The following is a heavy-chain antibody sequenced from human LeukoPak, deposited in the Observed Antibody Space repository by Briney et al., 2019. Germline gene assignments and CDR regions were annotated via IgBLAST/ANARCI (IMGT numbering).Heavy chain of an antibody. V-gene: IGHV1-69*05. CDR1: GGTFSSYA. J-gene: IGHJ5*02. CDR3: ARVVVPAAPYNWFDP. CDR2: IIPIFGTA. D-gene: IGHD2-2*01. Sequence: SVKVSCKASGGTFSSYAISWVRQAPGQGLEWMGGIIPIFGTANYAQKFQGRVTITTDESTSTAYMELSSLRSEDTAVYYCARVVVPAAPYNWFDPWGQGTLVTVSS.